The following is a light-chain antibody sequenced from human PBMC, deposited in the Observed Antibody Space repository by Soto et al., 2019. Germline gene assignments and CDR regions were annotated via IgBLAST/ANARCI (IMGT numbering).Light chain of an antibody. J-gene: IGKJ5*01. CDR2: AAS. CDR1: QSISSW. V-gene: IGKV1-5*01. CDR3: QQYQTYST. Sequence: DIQMTQSPSTLSAPVGDRVTITFRASQSISSWLAWYQQKPGKAPKLLIYAASSLQSGVPSRFSGSGSGTEFTLTIGGLQPDDFATYFCQQYQTYSTFGQGTRLEIK.